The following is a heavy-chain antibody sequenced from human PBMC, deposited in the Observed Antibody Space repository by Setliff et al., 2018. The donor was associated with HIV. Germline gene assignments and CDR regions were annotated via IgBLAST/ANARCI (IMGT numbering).Heavy chain of an antibody. D-gene: IGHD7-27*01. CDR1: GFTFDTYE. CDR3: ARSIRANWGGNDAFDF. J-gene: IGHJ3*01. V-gene: IGHV3-48*03. CDR2: ISVTGNTI. Sequence: HGGSLRLSCAASGFTFDTYEMNWVRRAPGKGLEWVSYISVTGNTIFYGDSVEGRFTISRDNAKNSLYLQMNSLRADDTAVYYCARSIRANWGGNDAFDFWGQGTKVTVSS.